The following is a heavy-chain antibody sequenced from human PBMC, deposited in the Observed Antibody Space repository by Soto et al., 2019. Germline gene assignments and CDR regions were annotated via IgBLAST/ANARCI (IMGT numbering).Heavy chain of an antibody. Sequence: VVLVQSGAEVKSLGATVKVSCQASGYSFSTFGIGWVRQAPGRGFEWVGWINNYNGNTNFAPKFKGRVAFPRDSSATPAYMELSRLTPDDSAIYFCARAEGMAPDYSYAMDVWGQGTAVTVSS. CDR3: ARAEGMAPDYSYAMDV. J-gene: IGHJ6*02. V-gene: IGHV1-18*04. CDR1: GYSFSTFG. CDR2: INNYNGNT.